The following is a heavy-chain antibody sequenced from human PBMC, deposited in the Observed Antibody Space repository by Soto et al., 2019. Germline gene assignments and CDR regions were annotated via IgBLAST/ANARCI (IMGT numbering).Heavy chain of an antibody. CDR3: ARFGSSWDHYFDY. J-gene: IGHJ4*02. CDR2: INPNSGGT. D-gene: IGHD6-13*01. V-gene: IGHV1-2*02. Sequence: ASVKVSCKASGYTFTGYNMHWVRQAPGQGLEWMGWINPNSGGTNYAQKFQGRVTMTRDTSISTAYMELSRLRSDDTAVYYCARFGSSWDHYFDYWGQGTLVTVSS. CDR1: GYTFTGYN.